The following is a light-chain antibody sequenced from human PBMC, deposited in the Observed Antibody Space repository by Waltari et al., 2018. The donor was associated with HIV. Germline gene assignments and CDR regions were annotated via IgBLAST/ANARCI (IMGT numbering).Light chain of an antibody. Sequence: SYELTQPPPVSVSPGQTARITCSGDALPKQYALWYQQKPGQAPVLVIYKDSERPSGIPERFSGSSSGTTVTLTISGVQAEDEADYYCQSADSSGTYVFGTGTKVTVL. CDR3: QSADSSGTYV. CDR1: ALPKQY. V-gene: IGLV3-25*03. J-gene: IGLJ1*01. CDR2: KDS.